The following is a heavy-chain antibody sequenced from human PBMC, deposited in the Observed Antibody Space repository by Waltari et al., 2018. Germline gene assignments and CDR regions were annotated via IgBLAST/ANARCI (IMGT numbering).Heavy chain of an antibody. J-gene: IGHJ4*02. CDR1: GFTFRSSW. CDR3: ARHWNWAWDY. Sequence: EVQLVESGGGLVQPGGCLRLSWVASGFTFRSSWMSWVRQAPGKGLEWVSNTNEDGTAKHYVDSVKGRFTISRDNAKNSLYLQMSDLRAEDTAVYYCARHWNWAWDYWGQGTLVTVSS. D-gene: IGHD1-7*01. V-gene: IGHV3-7*01. CDR2: TNEDGTAK.